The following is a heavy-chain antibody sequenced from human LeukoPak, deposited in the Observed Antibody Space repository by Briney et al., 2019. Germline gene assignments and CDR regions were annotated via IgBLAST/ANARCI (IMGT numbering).Heavy chain of an antibody. CDR3: ANGRVIVGTTIQEFDY. V-gene: IGHV3-30*18. D-gene: IGHD1-26*01. Sequence: PGRSLRLSCAASGFTFSTFGMHWVRQAPGKGLEWVAGISYDGSKKYFADSVKGRFTISRDNPKNTLYLQMNSLRDEDTAVYYCANGRVIVGTTIQEFDYWGQGTLVTVSS. CDR2: ISYDGSKK. CDR1: GFTFSTFG. J-gene: IGHJ4*02.